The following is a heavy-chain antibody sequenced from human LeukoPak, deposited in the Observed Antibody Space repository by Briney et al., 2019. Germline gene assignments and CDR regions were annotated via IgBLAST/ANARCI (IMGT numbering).Heavy chain of an antibody. J-gene: IGHJ4*02. V-gene: IGHV3-20*04. D-gene: IGHD6-19*01. CDR2: INWNGGCT. Sequence: GGSLRLSCAASGFTFDDYGMSWVRQAPGKGLEWVSGINWNGGCTGYADSVKGRFTISRDNAKNSLYLQMNSLRAEDTALYYCARAKVSSGWYEILDYWGQGTLVTVSS. CDR1: GFTFDDYG. CDR3: ARAKVSSGWYEILDY.